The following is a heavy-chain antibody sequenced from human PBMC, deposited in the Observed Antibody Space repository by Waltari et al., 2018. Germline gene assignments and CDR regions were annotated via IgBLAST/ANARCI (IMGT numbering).Heavy chain of an antibody. CDR1: GFTFSSPW. J-gene: IGHJ3*02. CDR2: INSDGSST. CDR3: ASYMTTVPLRAFDI. V-gene: IGHV3-74*01. D-gene: IGHD4-17*01. Sequence: EVQLVESGGGLVQPGGSLRLSCAASGFTFSSPWRHWVRQAPGKGLVWVSRINSDGSSTSYADSVKGRFTISRDNAKNTLYLQMNSLRAEDTAVYYCASYMTTVPLRAFDIWGQGTMVTVSS.